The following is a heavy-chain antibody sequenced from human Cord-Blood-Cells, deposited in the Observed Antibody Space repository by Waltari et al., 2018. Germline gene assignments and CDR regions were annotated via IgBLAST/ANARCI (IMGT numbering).Heavy chain of an antibody. Sequence: QVQLVESGGGVVQPGRSLRLSCAASGFTFSSYAMHWVRQAPGKGLEWVAVISYDGSNKYYADSVKGRFTISRDNSKNTLYLQMNSLRAEDTAVYYCARAGIAAAGTSDYWGQGTLVTVSS. CDR2: ISYDGSNK. CDR1: GFTFSSYA. V-gene: IGHV3-30-3*01. CDR3: ARAGIAAAGTSDY. D-gene: IGHD6-13*01. J-gene: IGHJ4*02.